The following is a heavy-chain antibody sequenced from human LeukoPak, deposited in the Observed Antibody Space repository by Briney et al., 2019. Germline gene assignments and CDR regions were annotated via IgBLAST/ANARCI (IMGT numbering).Heavy chain of an antibody. CDR2: ISGSGAAT. J-gene: IGHJ6*02. CDR1: EFTFSTYP. D-gene: IGHD5-24*01. CDR3: ATRGIDGYNANYYDMDV. Sequence: GGSLRLSCATSEFTFSTYPMSWVRQAPGKGPEWVSGISGSGAATFYADSVKGRFPISRDNSKNTLYLQMNSLRAEDTSVYYCATRGIDGYNANYYDMDVWGQGTTVTVPS. V-gene: IGHV3-23*01.